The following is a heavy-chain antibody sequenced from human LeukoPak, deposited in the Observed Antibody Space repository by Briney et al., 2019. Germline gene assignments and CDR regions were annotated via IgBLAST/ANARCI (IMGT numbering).Heavy chain of an antibody. V-gene: IGHV4-39*01. CDR2: IYYSGST. Sequence: SETLSLTCTVSGGSISSSSYYWGWIRQPPGKGLEWIGSIYYSGSTYYNPSLKSRVTISVDTSKNQFSLKLSSVTAADTAVYYCARRFPRNDLWFGELLQNYYYGMDVWGQGTTVTVSS. D-gene: IGHD3-10*01. CDR3: ARRFPRNDLWFGELLQNYYYGMDV. CDR1: GGSISSSSYY. J-gene: IGHJ6*02.